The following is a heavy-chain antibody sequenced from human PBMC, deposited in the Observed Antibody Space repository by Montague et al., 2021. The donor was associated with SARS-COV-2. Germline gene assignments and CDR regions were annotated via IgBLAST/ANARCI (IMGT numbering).Heavy chain of an antibody. D-gene: IGHD1-14*01. Sequence: SETLSLTCTVSGVSVKNYYWSWIRQPPGKGLEWIGYVHYSGKTKSNPSLQNPISISLDASKNQFYLSLTSVTSADAAVDYCSRHHISTMYGYSWFDPWGRGTLVTVSS. CDR1: GVSVKNYY. J-gene: IGHJ5*02. CDR3: SRHHISTMYGYSWFDP. CDR2: VHYSGKT. V-gene: IGHV4-59*02.